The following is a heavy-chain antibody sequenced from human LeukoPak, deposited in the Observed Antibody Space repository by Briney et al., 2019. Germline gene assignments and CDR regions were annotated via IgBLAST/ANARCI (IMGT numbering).Heavy chain of an antibody. V-gene: IGHV3-23*01. CDR2: ISGSGGST. Sequence: GGSLRLSCATSGFSFYNAWMNWVRQAPGKGLEWVSAISGSGGSTYYADSVKGRFTISRDNSKNTLYLQMNSLRAEDTAVYYCANAAVAGTSWGQGTLVTVSS. J-gene: IGHJ5*02. CDR1: GFSFYNAW. CDR3: ANAAVAGTS. D-gene: IGHD6-19*01.